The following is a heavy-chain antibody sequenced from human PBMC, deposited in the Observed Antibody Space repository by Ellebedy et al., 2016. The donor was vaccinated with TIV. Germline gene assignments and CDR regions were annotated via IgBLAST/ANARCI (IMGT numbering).Heavy chain of an antibody. J-gene: IGHJ5*02. CDR3: AKDPNYGSGTFHWLDP. D-gene: IGHD3-10*01. Sequence: PGGSLRLSCAASGLIFSSYGMSWVRQAPGKGLEWVSSISGSGGGTYYADSVRGRFIISRDNPNNTLYLQMNSLRAEDTAVYYCAKDPNYGSGTFHWLDPWGQGTLVTVSS. CDR2: ISGSGGGT. CDR1: GLIFSSYG. V-gene: IGHV3-23*01.